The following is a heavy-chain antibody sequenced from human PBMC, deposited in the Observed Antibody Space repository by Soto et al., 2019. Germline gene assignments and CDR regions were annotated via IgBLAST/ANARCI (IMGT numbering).Heavy chain of an antibody. J-gene: IGHJ4*02. CDR3: AKDFREMATVAPDVS. CDR2: ISYEGIDE. D-gene: IGHD4-4*01. CDR1: GFIFTSFC. V-gene: IGHV3-30*18. Sequence: QVQLVESGGGGVQPGTSLKLSCATSGFIFTSFCMHWLRQAPGKGLEWVAVISYEGIDENYADSVKGRFAISRDKSKSTVYLHMNTRIVEDTAVYYCAKDFREMATVAPDVSWDQGTLVTVSS.